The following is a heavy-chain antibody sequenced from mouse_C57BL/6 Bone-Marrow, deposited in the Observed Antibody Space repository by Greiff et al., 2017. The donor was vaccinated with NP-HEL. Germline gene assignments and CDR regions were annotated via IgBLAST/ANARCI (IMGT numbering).Heavy chain of an antibody. J-gene: IGHJ2*01. CDR3: ARDGYYVVDY. V-gene: IGHV3-6*01. CDR1: GYFITSGYY. CDR2: ISYDGSN. D-gene: IGHD2-3*01. Sequence: EVKLQESGPGLVKPSQSLSLTCSVTGYFITSGYYWNWIRQFPGNKLEWMGYISYDGSNNYNPSLKNRISITRDTSKNQFFLKLNSVSTEDTATYHCARDGYYVVDYWGQGTTLTVSS.